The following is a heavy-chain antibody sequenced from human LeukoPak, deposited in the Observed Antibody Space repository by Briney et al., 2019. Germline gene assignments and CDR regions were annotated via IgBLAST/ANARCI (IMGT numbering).Heavy chain of an antibody. V-gene: IGHV3-48*01. CDR1: GFTFSSYA. Sequence: GGSLRLSCAASGFTFSSYAVSWVRQSPGKGLEWVSYISSSGSTIYYADSVKGRFTISRGNAKNSLYLQMNSLRAEDTALYYCARDGGWYKRGLDYYYYYMDVWGKGTSVTVSS. D-gene: IGHD6-19*01. CDR3: ARDGGWYKRGLDYYYYYMDV. J-gene: IGHJ6*03. CDR2: ISSSGSTI.